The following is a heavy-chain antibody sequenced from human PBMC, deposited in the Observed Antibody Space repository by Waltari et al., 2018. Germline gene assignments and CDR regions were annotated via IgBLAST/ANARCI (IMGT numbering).Heavy chain of an antibody. J-gene: IGHJ4*02. Sequence: PLVESGGGVVQPGRSLRLSCAAPGYTFSNHIIHWVRRTPGRGLEGLGAISYDGFSKYYADSVKGRFTIAADTSKTTVNLQLNSLTNEDTAVYYCAREGGTSGYSGFFDTWGPGTQVTVSS. D-gene: IGHD6-25*01. V-gene: IGHV3-30-3*01. CDR3: AREGGTSGYSGFFDT. CDR1: GYTFSNHI. CDR2: ISYDGFSK.